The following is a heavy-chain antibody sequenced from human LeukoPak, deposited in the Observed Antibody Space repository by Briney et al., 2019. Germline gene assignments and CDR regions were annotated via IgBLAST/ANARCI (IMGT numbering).Heavy chain of an antibody. V-gene: IGHV1-8*03. Sequence: GASVKVSCKASGYTFTSYDINWVRQATGQGLEWMGWMNPKNGNKANAQKFQGRVTITRNTSISTAYMELSSLRSEDTALYYCARVGHYYGSGSSYAYYYYYMDVWGKGTAVTVSS. D-gene: IGHD3-10*01. CDR2: MNPKNGNK. CDR3: ARVGHYYGSGSSYAYYYYYMDV. J-gene: IGHJ6*03. CDR1: GYTFTSYD.